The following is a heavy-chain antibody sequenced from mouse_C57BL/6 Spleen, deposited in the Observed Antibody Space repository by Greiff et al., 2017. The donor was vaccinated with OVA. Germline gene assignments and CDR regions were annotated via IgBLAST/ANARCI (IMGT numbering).Heavy chain of an antibody. J-gene: IGHJ4*01. D-gene: IGHD2-1*01. Sequence: EVQLMESGGGLVQPGGSMKLSCAASGFTFSDARMDWVRQSPEKGLEWVAEIRNKANNHATYYAESVKGRFTISRDDSKSSVYLQMNSLSAEDTGIYYCTRIYYGNYYAMDYWGQGTSVTVSS. CDR3: TRIYYGNYYAMDY. V-gene: IGHV6-6*01. CDR1: GFTFSDAR. CDR2: IRNKANNHAT.